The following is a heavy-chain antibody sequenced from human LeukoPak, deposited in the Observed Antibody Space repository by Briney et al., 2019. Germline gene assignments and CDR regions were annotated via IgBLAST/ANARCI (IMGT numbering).Heavy chain of an antibody. V-gene: IGHV3-48*01. CDR1: AFTFSDYS. Sequence: PGGSLRLSCAASAFTFSDYSMNWVRQAPGKGLEWVSYISGRSNTIYYADSVRGRFTISRDNAKNSIYLQMNSLRAEDTAVYYCARDRLTSGSYFFDYWGQGTLVTVSS. CDR3: ARDRLTSGSYFFDY. D-gene: IGHD1-26*01. CDR2: ISGRSNTI. J-gene: IGHJ4*02.